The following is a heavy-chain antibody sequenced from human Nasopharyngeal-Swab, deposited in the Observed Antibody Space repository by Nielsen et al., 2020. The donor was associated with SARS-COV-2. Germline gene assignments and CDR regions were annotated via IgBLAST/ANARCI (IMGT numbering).Heavy chain of an antibody. D-gene: IGHD2-2*01. V-gene: IGHV1-24*01. J-gene: IGHJ4*02. CDR3: ATDLWSTSFRMLDY. CDR1: GYTLTELS. CDR2: FDPEDGET. Sequence: ASVKVSCKVSGYTLTELSMHWVRQAPGKGLEWMGGFDPEDGETIYAQKFQGRVTMTEDTSTDTAYMELSSLRSEDTAVYYCATDLWSTSFRMLDYWGQGTLVTVSS.